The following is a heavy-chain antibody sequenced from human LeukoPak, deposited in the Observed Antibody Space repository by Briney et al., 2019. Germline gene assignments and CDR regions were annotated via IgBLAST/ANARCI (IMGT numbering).Heavy chain of an antibody. CDR2: IHPNSGGT. D-gene: IGHD3-3*01. CDR3: ASVTYTDFSSVDY. Sequence: ASVKVSCKASGYTFTAHYMHLVRQAPGQGLEWMGWIHPNSGGTNYAQKFQGRVTMTRDTSISTAYMELSRLTSDDTAVYFCASVTYTDFSSVDYWGQGTLVTVSS. J-gene: IGHJ4*02. V-gene: IGHV1-2*02. CDR1: GYTFTAHY.